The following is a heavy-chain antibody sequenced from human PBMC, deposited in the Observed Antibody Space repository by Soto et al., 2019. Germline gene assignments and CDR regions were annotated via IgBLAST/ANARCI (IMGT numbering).Heavy chain of an antibody. J-gene: IGHJ4*02. CDR1: GGSISSYY. D-gene: IGHD5-18*01. Sequence: PSETLSITCTVSGGSISSYYWSWIRQPPGKGLEWIGYIYYSGSTNYNPSLKSRVTISVDTSKNQFSLKLSSVTAADTAVYYCARGNVDTAMVYFDYWGQGTLVSVSS. V-gene: IGHV4-59*01. CDR3: ARGNVDTAMVYFDY. CDR2: IYYSGST.